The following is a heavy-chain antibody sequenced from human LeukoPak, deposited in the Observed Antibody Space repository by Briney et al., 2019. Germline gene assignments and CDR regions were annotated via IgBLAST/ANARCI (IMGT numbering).Heavy chain of an antibody. CDR2: ITSDGSST. CDR1: GFTFRSHW. CDR3: ARDTGYSFAD. J-gene: IGHJ4*02. Sequence: GGSLRLSCAASGFTFRSHWMHWVRQVPGKGLVWVSRITSDGSSTSYADSVKGRFTISRDNAKNTLYLQMNSLRAGDTAVYYCARDTGYSFADWGQGTLVTVSS. V-gene: IGHV3-74*01. D-gene: IGHD5-18*01.